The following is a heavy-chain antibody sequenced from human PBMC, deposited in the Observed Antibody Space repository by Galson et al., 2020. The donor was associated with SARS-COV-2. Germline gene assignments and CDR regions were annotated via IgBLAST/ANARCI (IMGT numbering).Heavy chain of an antibody. D-gene: IGHD6-19*01. CDR1: GYIFTGNY. J-gene: IGHJ4*02. Sequence: ASVKVSCKASGYIFTGNYLHWVRQAPGQGLEWMGWINPDNGDTNYAPKFQGRVTMTRATSISTAYMELTRLTSDDTALYYCVRLKGLGGSGWYGEDHWGQGTLVTVSS. V-gene: IGHV1-2*02. CDR2: INPDNGDT. CDR3: VRLKGLGGSGWYGEDH.